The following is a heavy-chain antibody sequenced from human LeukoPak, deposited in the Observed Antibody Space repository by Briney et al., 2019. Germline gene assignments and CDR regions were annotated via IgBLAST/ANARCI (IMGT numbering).Heavy chain of an antibody. CDR3: ARGRASSGWYVGHY. D-gene: IGHD6-19*01. Sequence: ASVKVSCKASGGTFSSYAISWVRQAPGQGLEWMGWISAYNGNTNYAQKLQGRVTMTTDTSTSTAYMELWSLRSDDTAVYYCARGRASSGWYVGHYWGQGTLVTVSS. V-gene: IGHV1-18*01. CDR1: GGTFSSYA. J-gene: IGHJ4*02. CDR2: ISAYNGNT.